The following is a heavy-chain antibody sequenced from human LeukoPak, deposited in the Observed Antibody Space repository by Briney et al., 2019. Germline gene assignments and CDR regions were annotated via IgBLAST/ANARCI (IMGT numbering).Heavy chain of an antibody. CDR1: GGSISNYY. J-gene: IGHJ4*02. V-gene: IGHV4-59*01. D-gene: IGHD6-19*01. Sequence: SSETLSLTCTVSGGSISNYYWSWIRQPPGKGLEWIGYIYYSGSTNYNPSLKSRVTISVDTSKNQFSLKLSSVTAADTAVYYCARDFATFSSGWYRYFDYWGQGTLVTVSS. CDR2: IYYSGST. CDR3: ARDFATFSSGWYRYFDY.